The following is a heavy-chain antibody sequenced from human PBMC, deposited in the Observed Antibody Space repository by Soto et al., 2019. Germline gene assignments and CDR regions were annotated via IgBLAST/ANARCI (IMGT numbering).Heavy chain of an antibody. CDR1: GGTFSSYA. D-gene: IGHD3-3*01. J-gene: IGHJ5*02. CDR3: ARVVTIFGVVIKISWFDP. Sequence: GASVKVSCKASGGTFSSYAISWARQAPGQGLEWMGGIIPIFGTANYAQKFQGRVTITADKSTSTAYMELSSLRSEDTAVYYCARVVTIFGVVIKISWFDPWGQGTLVTVSS. V-gene: IGHV1-69*06. CDR2: IIPIFGTA.